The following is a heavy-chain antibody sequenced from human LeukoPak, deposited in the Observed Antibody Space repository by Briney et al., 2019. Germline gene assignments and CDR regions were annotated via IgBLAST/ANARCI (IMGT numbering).Heavy chain of an antibody. J-gene: IGHJ4*02. Sequence: GSLRLSCAASGFTFSTYAMHWVRQAPGKGLEWVAAISYDGSNKNYADSVKGRFTISRDNSKNTLYLQMNSLRAEDTAVYYCARGVRIAVAGYIDYWGQGTLVTVSS. CDR2: ISYDGSNK. V-gene: IGHV3-30*04. CDR1: GFTFSTYA. CDR3: ARGVRIAVAGYIDY. D-gene: IGHD6-19*01.